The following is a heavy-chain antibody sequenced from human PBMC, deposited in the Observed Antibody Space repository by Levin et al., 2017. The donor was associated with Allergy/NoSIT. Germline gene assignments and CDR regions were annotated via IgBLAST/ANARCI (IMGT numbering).Heavy chain of an antibody. J-gene: IGHJ6*03. CDR1: GYTFTGYY. CDR2: INPNSGGT. CDR3: ARAWGYGDFQYYYYYMDV. D-gene: IGHD4-17*01. V-gene: IGHV1-2*02. Sequence: ASVKVSCKASGYTFTGYYMHWVRQAPGQGLEWMGWINPNSGGTNYAQKFQGRVTMTRDTSISTAYMELSRLRSDDTAVYYCARAWGYGDFQYYYYYMDVWGKGTTVTVSS.